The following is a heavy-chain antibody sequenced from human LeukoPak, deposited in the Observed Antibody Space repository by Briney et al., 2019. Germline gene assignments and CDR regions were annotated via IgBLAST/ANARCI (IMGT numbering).Heavy chain of an antibody. CDR2: INPSDDFT. V-gene: IGHV1-46*01. D-gene: IGHD6-6*01. CDR3: AREARIAARGGNDY. CDR1: GYTFTSYY. Sequence: GASVKVSCKASGYTFTSYYMHWVRQAPGQGLEWMGIINPSDDFTSYAQKFQGRLTMTRDTSTSTVHMELTSLRSDDTAVYYCAREARIAARGGNDYWGQGTLVTVSS. J-gene: IGHJ4*02.